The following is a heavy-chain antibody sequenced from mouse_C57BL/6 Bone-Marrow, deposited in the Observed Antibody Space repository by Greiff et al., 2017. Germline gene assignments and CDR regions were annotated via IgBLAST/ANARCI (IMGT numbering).Heavy chain of an antibody. Sequence: QVHVKQSGAELARPGASVKMSCKASGYTFTSYTMHWVKQRPGQGLEWIGYINPSSGYTKYNQKFKDKATLTADKSSSTAYMQLSGLTSEDSAVYYFARSFYFYAMDYWGQGTSVTVSS. CDR1: GYTFTSYT. D-gene: IGHD2-1*01. CDR2: INPSSGYT. J-gene: IGHJ4*01. V-gene: IGHV1-4*01. CDR3: ARSFYFYAMDY.